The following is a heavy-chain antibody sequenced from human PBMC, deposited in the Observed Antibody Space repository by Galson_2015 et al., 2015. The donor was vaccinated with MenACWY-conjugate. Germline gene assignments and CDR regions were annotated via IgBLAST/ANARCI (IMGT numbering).Heavy chain of an antibody. CDR3: ARWGPTNYGGNSQYWYFDL. CDR2: INAGNGNT. CDR1: GYSFTRYA. V-gene: IGHV1-3*01. J-gene: IGHJ2*01. Sequence: SVKVSCKASGYSFTRYAFHWIRQAPGQRLEWMGWINAGNGNTKYSQKSQARVTISKDTPANTAYMELTSLRSQDTAVYYCARWGPTNYGGNSQYWYFDLWGRGTLVTVSS. D-gene: IGHD4-23*01.